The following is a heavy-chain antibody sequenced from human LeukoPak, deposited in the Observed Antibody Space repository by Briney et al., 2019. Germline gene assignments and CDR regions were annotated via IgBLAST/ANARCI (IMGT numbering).Heavy chain of an antibody. J-gene: IGHJ4*01. V-gene: IGHV3-7*04. CDR2: IRQDGSEK. CDR1: GFTFTDYW. D-gene: IGHD3-22*01. Sequence: GGSLRLSCEVSGFTFTDYWMNWLRQAPGKGAVWVACIRQDGSEKTYVDSVKGRFTISRDNTKNSLSLQLNDLRAADTAVYHCARAGTADGLYFDIWCPGGLGTVSS. CDR3: ARAGTADGLYFDI.